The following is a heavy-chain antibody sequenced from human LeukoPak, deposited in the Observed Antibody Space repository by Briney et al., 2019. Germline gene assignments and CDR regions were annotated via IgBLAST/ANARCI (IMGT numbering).Heavy chain of an antibody. CDR3: ARDKREPRYAFDI. CDR1: GGSISSSNW. CDR2: IYHSGST. D-gene: IGHD1-26*01. V-gene: IGHV4-4*02. Sequence: PSETLSLTCAVSGGSISSSNWWSWVRQAPGKGLEWIGEIYHSGSTNYNPSLKSRVTISVDKSKNQFSLKLSSVTAADTAVYYCARDKREPRYAFDIWGQGTMVTVSS. J-gene: IGHJ3*02.